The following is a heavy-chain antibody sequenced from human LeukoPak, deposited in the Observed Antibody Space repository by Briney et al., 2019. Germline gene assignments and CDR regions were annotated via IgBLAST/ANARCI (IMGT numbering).Heavy chain of an antibody. CDR1: GGSFSDHY. Sequence: KPSETLSLTCAVSGGSFSDHYWSWIRQPPGKGLEWIGEIDYRGSTYDNPSLKSRVTISVDTSKNQFSLKLSSVTAADTAVYYCARHPLTVHYYYYGMDVWGQGTTVTVSS. J-gene: IGHJ6*02. V-gene: IGHV4-34*01. CDR3: ARHPLTVHYYYYGMDV. CDR2: IDYRGST. D-gene: IGHD1-1*01.